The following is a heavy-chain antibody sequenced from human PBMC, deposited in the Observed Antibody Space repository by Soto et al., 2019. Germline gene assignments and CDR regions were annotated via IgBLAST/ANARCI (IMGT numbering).Heavy chain of an antibody. CDR3: ARKERGQLELNYYYMDV. CDR2: IYYSGST. J-gene: IGHJ6*03. CDR1: GGSISSYY. V-gene: IGHV4-59*12. D-gene: IGHD1-7*01. Sequence: SETLSLTCTVSGGSISSYYWSWIRQPPGKGLEWIGYIYYSGSTNYNPSLKSRVTISVDTSKNQFSLKLSSVTAADTAVYYCARKERGQLELNYYYMDVWGKGTTVTVSS.